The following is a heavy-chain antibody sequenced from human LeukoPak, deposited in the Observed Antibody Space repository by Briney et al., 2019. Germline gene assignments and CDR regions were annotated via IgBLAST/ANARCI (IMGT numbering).Heavy chain of an antibody. J-gene: IGHJ4*02. V-gene: IGHV3-7*01. CDR1: GITFSKYW. CDR3: ASLSTTVVTPTFDY. CDR2: IKQDGGEK. Sequence: GGSLRLSCVDSGITFSKYWMSWVRQAPGKGLEWVANIKQDGGEKYYVDSVKGRFTISRDNSKNTLYLQMNSLRAEDTAVYYCASLSTTVVTPTFDYWGQGTLVTVSS. D-gene: IGHD4-23*01.